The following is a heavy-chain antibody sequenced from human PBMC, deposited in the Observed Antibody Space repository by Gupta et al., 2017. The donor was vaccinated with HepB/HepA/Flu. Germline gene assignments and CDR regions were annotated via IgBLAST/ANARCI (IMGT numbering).Heavy chain of an antibody. CDR1: GFTFSSYS. V-gene: IGHV3-48*02. Sequence: RLSCAASGFTFSSYSMNWVRQAPGKGLEWVSYISSSSSTTYYTDSVKGRFTISRDNAKNSLYLQMNSLREEDTAMYYCARDDDGDSYFDSGGQGTMVTVCS. CDR2: ISSSSSTT. J-gene: IGHJ4*02. CDR3: ARDDDGDSYFDS. D-gene: IGHD4-17*01.